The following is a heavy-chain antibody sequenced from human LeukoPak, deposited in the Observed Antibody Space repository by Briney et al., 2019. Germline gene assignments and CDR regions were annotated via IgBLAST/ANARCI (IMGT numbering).Heavy chain of an antibody. J-gene: IGHJ4*02. CDR2: IIPIFGTA. CDR1: GGTFSSYA. V-gene: IGHV1-69*13. CDR3: ARSGVYDSSGYSRD. D-gene: IGHD3-22*01. Sequence: GASVKVSCKASGGTFSSYAISWVRQAPGQGLEWMGGIIPIFGTANYAQKFQGRVTITADESTNTAYMELSSLRSEDTAVYYCARSGVYDSSGYSRDWGQGTLVTVSS.